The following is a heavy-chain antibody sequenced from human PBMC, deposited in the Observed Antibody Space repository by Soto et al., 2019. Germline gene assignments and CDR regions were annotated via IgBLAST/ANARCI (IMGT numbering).Heavy chain of an antibody. J-gene: IGHJ6*02. D-gene: IGHD6-25*01. CDR2: ISDSGGST. CDR3: AKEGGSNYYYYGLDV. V-gene: IGHV3-23*04. CDR1: GFTFSSYA. Sequence: VQLVESGGGLVKPGGSLRLSCAASGFTFSSYAMSWVRQAPGKGLEWVSGISDSGGSTYYADSVKGRFTISRDNSKNTLYLQIRSLRADDTALYNCAKEGGSNYYYYGLDVWGQGTTVTVSS.